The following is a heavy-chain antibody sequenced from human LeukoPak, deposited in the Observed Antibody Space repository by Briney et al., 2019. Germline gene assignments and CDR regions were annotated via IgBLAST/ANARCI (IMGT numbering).Heavy chain of an antibody. Sequence: GGSLRLSCAPSGFTFRNYAMHWVRQAPGKGLEWVAVISYAGSNEHYADSVQGRFTISRDNSKDTLYLQMNSLRVEDTAVYYCAKGAEEGVVITSVYYYYMDVWGKGTTVTISS. D-gene: IGHD3-22*01. CDR3: AKGAEEGVVITSVYYYYMDV. CDR1: GFTFRNYA. CDR2: ISYAGSNE. J-gene: IGHJ6*03. V-gene: IGHV3-30*04.